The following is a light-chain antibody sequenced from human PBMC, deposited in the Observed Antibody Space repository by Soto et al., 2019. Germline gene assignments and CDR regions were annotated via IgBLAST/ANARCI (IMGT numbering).Light chain of an antibody. V-gene: IGKV3-15*01. CDR3: QQYGGSPPET. Sequence: EIVMTQSPATLSVSPGERATLSCGASQSVSSDLAWYHQKPGQAPRLLIYGASTRATGIPARFSGSGSGTEFTLTITSLQSEDFAVYYCQQYGGSPPETFGQGTKVDIK. J-gene: IGKJ1*01. CDR2: GAS. CDR1: QSVSSD.